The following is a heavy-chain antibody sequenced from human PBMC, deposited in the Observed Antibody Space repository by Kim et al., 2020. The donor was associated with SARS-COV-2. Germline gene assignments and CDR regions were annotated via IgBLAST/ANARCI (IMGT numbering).Heavy chain of an antibody. V-gene: IGHV3-21*01. D-gene: IGHD1-7*01. Sequence: SNKYYPDSVQGRLTVSRDNAKNSLYLQMNSLRAEDTAIYFCTRENFWYFDLWGRGTLVTVSS. CDR3: TRENFWYFDL. J-gene: IGHJ2*01. CDR2: SNK.